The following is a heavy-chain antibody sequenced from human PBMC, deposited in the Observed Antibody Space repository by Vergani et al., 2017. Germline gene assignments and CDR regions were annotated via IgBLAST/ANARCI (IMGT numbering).Heavy chain of an antibody. V-gene: IGHV3-30*01. J-gene: IGHJ4*02. D-gene: IGHD3-10*01. CDR1: GFTFSSYA. CDR3: ARAELWFGDKGHEYFDY. Sequence: QVQLVESGGGVVQPGRSLRLSCAASGFTFSSYAMHWVRQAPGKGLEWVAVISYDGSNKYYADSVKGRFTISRDNSKNTLYLQMNSLRAEDTAVYYCARAELWFGDKGHEYFDYWGQGTLVTVSS. CDR2: ISYDGSNK.